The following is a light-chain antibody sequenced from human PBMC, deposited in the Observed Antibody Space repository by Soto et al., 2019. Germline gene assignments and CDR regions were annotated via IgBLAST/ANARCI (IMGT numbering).Light chain of an antibody. CDR3: QQYNNWPPYT. CDR1: QSVGSH. V-gene: IGKV3-15*01. J-gene: IGKJ2*01. CDR2: GAS. Sequence: EIVMTQSPATVSVSPGERATLSCRASQSVGSHLAWYQRKPGQAPRLLIYGASTRATGIPARFSGSGSGTEFTLTISSLQSADFAVYYCQQYNNWPPYTFGQGTKVEIE.